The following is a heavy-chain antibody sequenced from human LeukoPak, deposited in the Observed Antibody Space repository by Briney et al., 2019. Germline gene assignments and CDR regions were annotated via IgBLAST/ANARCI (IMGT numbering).Heavy chain of an antibody. D-gene: IGHD3-10*01. CDR3: ARWFGEVPGDY. Sequence: ASVKVSCKASGYTFTAYYIHWVRQAPGQGLEWMGRISPNTGDTTYAQKFQGRVTMTRDTSITTAHMELSRLRFDDTAVYYCARWFGEVPGDYWGQGTLVTVSS. V-gene: IGHV1-2*02. CDR1: GYTFTAYY. J-gene: IGHJ4*02. CDR2: ISPNTGDT.